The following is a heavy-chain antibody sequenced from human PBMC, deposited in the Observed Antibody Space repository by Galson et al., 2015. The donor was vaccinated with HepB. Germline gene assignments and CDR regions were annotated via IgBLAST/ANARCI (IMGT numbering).Heavy chain of an antibody. CDR3: ARDFRWNFDY. V-gene: IGHV3-30-3*01. J-gene: IGHJ4*02. CDR1: GFAFSREN. CDR2: ISPDGIIT. D-gene: IGHD2-15*01. Sequence: SLRLSCAASGFAFSRENMHWVRQTPGKGLEWLAIISPDGIITFYPESLKGRFTISRDNPKNTLYLQMNSLRPEDTAVYYCARDFRWNFDYWGQGISVTVSS.